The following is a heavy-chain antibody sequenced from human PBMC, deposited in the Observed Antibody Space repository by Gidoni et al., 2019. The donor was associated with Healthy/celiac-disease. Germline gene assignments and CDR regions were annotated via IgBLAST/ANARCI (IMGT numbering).Heavy chain of an antibody. CDR3: AKDKYPQSYYYCSGSPDAGWFDP. J-gene: IGHJ5*02. CDR2: IRGSGGST. CDR1: GFPFSSYA. V-gene: IGHV3-23*04. Sequence: EVQLVESGGGLVQPGGSLRLSCAASGFPFSSYAMSWVRQAPGKGLEWVSAIRGSGGSTYYADSVKGPFTISRDNSKNTLYLQMNSLRAEDTAVDYCAKDKYPQSYYYCSGSPDAGWFDPWGQGTLVTVSS. D-gene: IGHD3-10*01.